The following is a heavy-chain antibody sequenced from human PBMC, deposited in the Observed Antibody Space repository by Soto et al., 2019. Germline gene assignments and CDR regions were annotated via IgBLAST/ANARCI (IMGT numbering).Heavy chain of an antibody. D-gene: IGHD3-22*01. CDR2: IYYSGST. Sequence: PSETLSLTCTVSGGSISSGDYYWSWIRQPPGKGLEWIGYIYYSGSTYYNPSLKSRVTISVDTSKNQFSLKLSSVTAADTAVYYCARGIVVIITGAVRAFDIWGQGTMVTVS. CDR1: GGSISSGDYY. CDR3: ARGIVVIITGAVRAFDI. J-gene: IGHJ3*02. V-gene: IGHV4-30-4*01.